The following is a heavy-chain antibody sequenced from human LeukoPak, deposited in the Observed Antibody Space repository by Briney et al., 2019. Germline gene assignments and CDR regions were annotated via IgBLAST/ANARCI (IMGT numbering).Heavy chain of an antibody. J-gene: IGHJ4*02. CDR3: ASQQFLEWFVDY. CDR2: IYYSGSI. D-gene: IGHD3-3*01. Sequence: SETLSLTCTVSGGSISSSSYYWGWIRQPPGKGLEWIGSIYYSGSIYYNPSLKSRVTISVDTSKNQFSLKLSSVTAADTAVYYCASQQFLEWFVDYWGQGTLVTVSS. V-gene: IGHV4-39*01. CDR1: GGSISSSSYY.